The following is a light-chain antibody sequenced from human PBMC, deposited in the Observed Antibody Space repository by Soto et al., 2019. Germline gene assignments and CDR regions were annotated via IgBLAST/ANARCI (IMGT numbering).Light chain of an antibody. CDR1: SSDVGGYNY. V-gene: IGLV2-14*01. CDR3: SSHTGSHTLVV. J-gene: IGLJ2*01. CDR2: EVV. Sequence: QSALTQPASVSGSPGQSITISCTGTSSDVGGYNYVSWYQQHPGKAPKLIIYEVVNRPSGVSSRFSGSKSGNTASLTISGLQAEDEADFYCSSHTGSHTLVVFGGGTKLTV.